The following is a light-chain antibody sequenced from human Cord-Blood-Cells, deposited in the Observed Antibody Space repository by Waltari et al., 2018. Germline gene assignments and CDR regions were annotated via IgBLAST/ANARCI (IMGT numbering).Light chain of an antibody. Sequence: QSVLTQPRSVSGSPGQSVTISCTGTSSDVGGYNYVSWYQQHPGKAPKLMIYDVSKRPSGVPGRFAGPKSGNTASLTISGLQAEDEADYYCCSYAGSYTSYVFGAGTKVTVL. J-gene: IGLJ1*01. CDR1: SSDVGGYNY. CDR3: CSYAGSYTSYV. V-gene: IGLV2-11*01. CDR2: DVS.